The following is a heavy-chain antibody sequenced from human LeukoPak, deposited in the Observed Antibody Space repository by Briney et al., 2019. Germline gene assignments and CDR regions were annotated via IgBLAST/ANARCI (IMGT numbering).Heavy chain of an antibody. Sequence: GGSLRLSCAASGFTFSSYGMHWVRQAPGKGLEWVAVISYDGSNKYYADSVKGRFTISRDNSKNTLYLQMNSLRAEDTAVYYCAKVGRLGHYGMDVWGQGTTVTVSS. CDR2: ISYDGSNK. J-gene: IGHJ6*02. D-gene: IGHD6-19*01. CDR1: GFTFSSYG. CDR3: AKVGRLGHYGMDV. V-gene: IGHV3-30*18.